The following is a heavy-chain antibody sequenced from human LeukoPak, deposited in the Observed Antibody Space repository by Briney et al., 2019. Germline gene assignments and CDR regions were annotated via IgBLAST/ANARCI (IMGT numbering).Heavy chain of an antibody. CDR1: GGSFSGYY. Sequence: SETLSLTCAVYGGSFSGYYWSWIRQPPGKGLEWIGEINHSGSTNYNPPLKSRVTISVDTSKNQFSLKLSSVTAADTAVYYCARGRYCSGGSCLNWFDPWGQGTLVTVSS. CDR2: INHSGST. D-gene: IGHD2-15*01. V-gene: IGHV4-34*01. CDR3: ARGRYCSGGSCLNWFDP. J-gene: IGHJ5*02.